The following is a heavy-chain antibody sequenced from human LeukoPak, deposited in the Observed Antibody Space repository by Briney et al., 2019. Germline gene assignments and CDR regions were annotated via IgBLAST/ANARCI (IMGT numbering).Heavy chain of an antibody. J-gene: IGHJ4*02. V-gene: IGHV3-30*03. Sequence: GGSLRLSCAASGFTFSSYGMHWVRQAPGKGLEWVAVISYDGSNKYYADSVKGRFTISRDNSKNTLYLLMNNLRGEDTAVYYCARTGNPATGDYWGQGTLVTVSS. D-gene: IGHD7-27*01. CDR1: GFTFSSYG. CDR3: ARTGNPATGDY. CDR2: ISYDGSNK.